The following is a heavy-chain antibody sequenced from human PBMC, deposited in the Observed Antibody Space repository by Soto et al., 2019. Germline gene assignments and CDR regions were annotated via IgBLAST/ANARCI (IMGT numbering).Heavy chain of an antibody. J-gene: IGHJ6*02. Sequence: LRVSCAASGFTFSSYGMHWVRQAPGKGLEWVAVISYDGSNKYYADSVKGRFTIYRDNSKNTLYLQMNSLRAEDTAVYYCAKDQQQLANYSSYGMDVWGQGTTVTVSS. CDR3: AKDQQQLANYSSYGMDV. V-gene: IGHV3-30*18. CDR1: GFTFSSYG. CDR2: ISYDGSNK. D-gene: IGHD6-13*01.